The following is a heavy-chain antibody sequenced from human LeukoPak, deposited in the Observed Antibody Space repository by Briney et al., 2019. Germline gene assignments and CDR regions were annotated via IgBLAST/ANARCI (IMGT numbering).Heavy chain of an antibody. J-gene: IGHJ4*02. CDR2: INPSGIST. CDR3: TGGYPASGGSPLQDY. V-gene: IGHV1-46*01. D-gene: IGHD2-15*01. CDR1: GYTFTGYY. Sequence: GASVKVSCKASGYTFTGYYMHWVRQAPGQGLEWMGIINPSGISTSYAQKFQGRVTMTRDTSTSTVYMELSSLRSEDTAVYYCTGGYPASGGSPLQDYWGQGTLVTVSS.